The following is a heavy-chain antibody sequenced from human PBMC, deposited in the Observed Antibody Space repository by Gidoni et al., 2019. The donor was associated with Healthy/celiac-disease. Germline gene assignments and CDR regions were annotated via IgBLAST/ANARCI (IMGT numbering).Heavy chain of an antibody. CDR1: GFTFGDYA. V-gene: IGHV3-49*04. D-gene: IGHD6-6*01. J-gene: IGHJ6*02. Sequence: EVRLVESGGGLVRPGRSLRLSCKASGFTFGDYAMGWVREAQGQGLECVGFIRSKAYGGTTEYAASVKGRFTISRDNSKSIAYLQMNSLNTEDTAVYYCTRGIAARFRFSLYGMDVWGLGTTVTVSS. CDR3: TRGIAARFRFSLYGMDV. CDR2: IRSKAYGGTT.